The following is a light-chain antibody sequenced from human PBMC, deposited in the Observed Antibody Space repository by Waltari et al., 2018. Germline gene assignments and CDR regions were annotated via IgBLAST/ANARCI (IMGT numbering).Light chain of an antibody. Sequence: QSVLTQPPSTSGTPGQTVNISCSGSSSNIGTNTVTWYQQFPGTAPKVLVFANYHLPSGLPNRFSASMSGTSASLGISGLQSEDEGDYFCAAWDDSLIGRVFGGGTTLTVL. CDR3: AAWDDSLIGRV. V-gene: IGLV1-44*01. CDR2: ANY. CDR1: SSNIGTNT. J-gene: IGLJ3*02.